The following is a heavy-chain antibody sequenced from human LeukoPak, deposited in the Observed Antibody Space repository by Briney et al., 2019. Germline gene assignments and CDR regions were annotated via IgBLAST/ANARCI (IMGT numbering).Heavy chain of an antibody. J-gene: IGHJ5*02. V-gene: IGHV3-48*03. CDR1: GFSFSDYE. CDR3: ARRFDP. D-gene: IGHD3-3*01. Sequence: GGSLRLSCAVSGFSFSDYEMNWVRQAPGKGLECLSYISKSGTEIYYADSVKGRFTISRDSAKSSLYLYMNSLREDDTAIYYCARRFDPWGQGTLVTVSS. CDR2: ISKSGTEI.